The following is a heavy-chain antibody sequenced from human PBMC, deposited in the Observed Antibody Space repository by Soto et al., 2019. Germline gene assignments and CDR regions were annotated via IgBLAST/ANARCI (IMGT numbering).Heavy chain of an antibody. D-gene: IGHD2-2*02. Sequence: QVQLVESGGGVVQPGRSLRLSCAASGFTFSSYAMHWVRQAPGKGLAWVAVISYDGSNKYYADSVKGRFTISRDNSKNTLYLQMNSLRAEDTAVYYCARDQDILVVPAAIPYYYYYGMDVWGQGTTVTVSS. CDR2: ISYDGSNK. CDR1: GFTFSSYA. J-gene: IGHJ6*02. V-gene: IGHV3-30-3*01. CDR3: ARDQDILVVPAAIPYYYYYGMDV.